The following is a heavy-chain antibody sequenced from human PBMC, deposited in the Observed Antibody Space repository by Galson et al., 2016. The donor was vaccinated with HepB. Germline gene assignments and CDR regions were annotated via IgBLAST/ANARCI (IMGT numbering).Heavy chain of an antibody. D-gene: IGHD1-1*01. CDR1: GFPFDEYA. V-gene: IGHV3-9*01. CDR3: TRTAGGYYYGLDV. CDR2: ISWNSGTI. J-gene: IGHJ6*02. Sequence: SLRLSCAASGFPFDEYALHWVRQAPGKGLEWVSGISWNSGTIVYADSVKGRFTISRDNAKSSLYLQMSSLTSGDTALYFCTRTAGGYYYGLDVWGQGTTVTVSS.